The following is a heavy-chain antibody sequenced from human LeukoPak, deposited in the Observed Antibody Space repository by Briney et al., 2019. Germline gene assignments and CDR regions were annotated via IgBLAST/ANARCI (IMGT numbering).Heavy chain of an antibody. CDR3: GRVRAGSSSPSVRDAFDI. CDR1: GGSFSGYY. D-gene: IGHD6-6*01. CDR2: INHSGST. J-gene: IGHJ3*02. V-gene: IGHV4-34*01. Sequence: PSETLSLTCAVYGGSFSGYYWSWLRQPPGKGLEWIGEINHSGSTNFNPSLKSRVTISVDTSKNQFSLKLSSVTAADTAVYYCGRVRAGSSSPSVRDAFDIWGQGTMVTVSS.